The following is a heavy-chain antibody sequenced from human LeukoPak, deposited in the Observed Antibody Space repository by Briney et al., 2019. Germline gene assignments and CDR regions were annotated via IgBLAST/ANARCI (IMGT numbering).Heavy chain of an antibody. V-gene: IGHV4-31*03. CDR1: GGSISSGGYY. Sequence: SETLSLTCTVSGGSISSGGYYWSWIRQHPGKGLEWIGYFYYSGSTYYNPSLKSRVTISVDTSKNQFSLKLSSVTAADTAVYYCARDPLVVVPAAISGLGYYYYYGMDVWGQGTTVTVSS. CDR2: FYYSGST. J-gene: IGHJ6*02. CDR3: ARDPLVVVPAAISGLGYYYYYGMDV. D-gene: IGHD2-2*01.